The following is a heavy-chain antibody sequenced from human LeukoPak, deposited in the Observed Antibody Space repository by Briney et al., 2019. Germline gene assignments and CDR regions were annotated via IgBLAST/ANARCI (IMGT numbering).Heavy chain of an antibody. CDR2: IKKDGSEK. J-gene: IGHJ6*03. V-gene: IGHV3-7*03. D-gene: IGHD4-17*01. Sequence: GGSLRLSCTASGFSFSSYWMSWVRQAPGKGLEWVANIKKDGSEKYYVDSVKGRFTISRDNAKTSLYLQMNSLRAEDTAVYYCARERAYGDYYYYMDVWGKGTTVTISS. CDR1: GFSFSSYW. CDR3: ARERAYGDYYYYMDV.